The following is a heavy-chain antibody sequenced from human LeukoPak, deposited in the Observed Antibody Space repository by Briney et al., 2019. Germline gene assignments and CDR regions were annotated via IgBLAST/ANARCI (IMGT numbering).Heavy chain of an antibody. D-gene: IGHD1-26*01. J-gene: IGHJ4*02. V-gene: IGHV4-39*01. CDR2: IYYSGST. CDR1: GGSISSSIYY. CDR3: ARHYSGCYSFDY. Sequence: SETLSLTCTVSGGSISSSIYYWGWIRQPPGKGLDWIGSIYYSGSTYYNPSLKSRVTISVDTSKTQFSLKLSSVTAADTAVYYCARHYSGCYSFDYWGQGTLVTVSS.